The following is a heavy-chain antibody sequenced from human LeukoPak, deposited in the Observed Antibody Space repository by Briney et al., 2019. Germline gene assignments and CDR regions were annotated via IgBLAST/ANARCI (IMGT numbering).Heavy chain of an antibody. V-gene: IGHV3-33*01. CDR1: GFTFGSYG. D-gene: IGHD3-22*01. J-gene: IGHJ4*02. CDR2: IWTDGSNK. CDR3: ARGGGSGYYYGDFDY. Sequence: GGSLRLSCAASGFTFGSYGMHWVRQTPGKGLEWVAVIWTDGSNKYNADSVKGRFTVSRDNSENTLHLQMNSLRAEDTAVYYCARGGGSGYYYGDFDYWGQGTLVTVSS.